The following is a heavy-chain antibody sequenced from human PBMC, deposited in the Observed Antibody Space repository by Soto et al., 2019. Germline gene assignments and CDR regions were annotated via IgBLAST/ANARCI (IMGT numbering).Heavy chain of an antibody. Sequence: QVQLQQSGPGLVKPSQTLSLTCGISGDSVSSNSAAWIWIRQSPSRGLQWLGRTYYRPKWYNDYALSVQSPXNIXPXQSKNQFSLQLKSVTPDDTAVYYCARFHSDKSAFDYWGQGILVTVSS. CDR1: GDSVSSNSAA. V-gene: IGHV6-1*01. D-gene: IGHD6-13*01. CDR3: ARFHSDKSAFDY. J-gene: IGHJ4*02. CDR2: TYYRPKWYN.